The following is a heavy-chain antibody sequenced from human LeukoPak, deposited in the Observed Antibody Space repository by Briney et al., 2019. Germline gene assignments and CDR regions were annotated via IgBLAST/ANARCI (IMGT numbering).Heavy chain of an antibody. V-gene: IGHV1-8*02. CDR2: MSPDSGYT. CDR3: EIYTGYDSF. CDR1: GYTFTGYY. J-gene: IGHJ4*02. D-gene: IGHD5-12*01. Sequence: ASVKVSCKASGYTFTGYYMHWVRQAPGQGLEWMGWMSPDSGYTGYAQTFQGRVTLTRNTSVSTAFMELSSLRSEDTAVYYCEIYTGYDSFWGQGTLVTVSS.